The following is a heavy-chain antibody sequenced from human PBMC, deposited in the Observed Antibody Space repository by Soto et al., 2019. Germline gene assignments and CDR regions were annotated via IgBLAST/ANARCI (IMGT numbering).Heavy chain of an antibody. V-gene: IGHV1-18*01. CDR2: ISADNGNT. Sequence: GASVKVSCKASGYTFTSYGISWVRQAPGQGLECMGWISADNGNTNYAQKRQGRVTMTTDRSTSTAYMELSSLRSDDTAVYYCARDERSSTSCYYYYGMDVSGQGTTVTVSS. CDR1: GYTFTSYG. D-gene: IGHD2-2*01. CDR3: ARDERSSTSCYYYYGMDV. J-gene: IGHJ6*02.